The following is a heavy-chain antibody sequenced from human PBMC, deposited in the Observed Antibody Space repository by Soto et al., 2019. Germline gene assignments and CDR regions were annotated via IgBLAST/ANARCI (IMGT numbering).Heavy chain of an antibody. CDR2: IWYDGSNK. V-gene: IGHV3-33*01. CDR1: GFTFSSYG. CDR3: AREYYGYPFDY. J-gene: IGHJ4*02. D-gene: IGHD3-10*01. Sequence: PGGSLRLSCAASGFTFSSYGMHWVRQAPGKGLEWVAVIWYDGSNKYYADSVKGRFTISRDNSKNTLYLQMNSLRAEDTAVYYCAREYYGYPFDYWGQGTLVTVS.